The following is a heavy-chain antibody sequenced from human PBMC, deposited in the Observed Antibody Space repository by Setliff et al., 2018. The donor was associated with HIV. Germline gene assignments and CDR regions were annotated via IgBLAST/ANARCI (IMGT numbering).Heavy chain of an antibody. CDR3: AKDPTYYYESSGPYDAFDV. V-gene: IGHV3-30*04. J-gene: IGHJ3*01. CDR1: GFTFNTCA. CDR2: ISYDGHIK. Sequence: GGSLRLSCAGSGFTFNTCAMNWVRQAPGKGLEWVAVISYDGHIKYYADSVKGRFTISRDNSKNTLFLQMSSLRTEDTAVYYCAKDPTYYYESSGPYDAFDVWGQGTMVTVSS. D-gene: IGHD3-22*01.